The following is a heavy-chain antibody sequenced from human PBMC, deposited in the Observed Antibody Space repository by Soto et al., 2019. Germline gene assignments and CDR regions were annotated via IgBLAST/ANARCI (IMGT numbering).Heavy chain of an antibody. CDR2: IKPDGSEK. D-gene: IGHD3-10*01. V-gene: IGHV3-7*02. CDR3: ATVTMVRGAKFIAFDI. J-gene: IGHJ3*02. Sequence: GGSLRLSCAASGFTFSSHWMSWVRQAPGKGLEWVANIKPDGSEKWYVDSVKGRFTISRDNAKNSLYLQMNSLRAEDTAVYYCATVTMVRGAKFIAFDIWGQGTMVTVSS. CDR1: GFTFSSHW.